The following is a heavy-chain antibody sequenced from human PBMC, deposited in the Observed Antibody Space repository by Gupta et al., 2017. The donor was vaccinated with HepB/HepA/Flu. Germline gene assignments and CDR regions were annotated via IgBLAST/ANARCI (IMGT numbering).Heavy chain of an antibody. Sequence: QVQLQQWGAGLLKPSETLSLTCAVYGGSFSGYYWSWIRQPPGKGLEWIGEINHSGSTNYNPSLKSRVTISVDTSKNQFSLKLSSVTAADTAVYYCARVSSPHYYGSGSYDYWGQGTLVTVSS. J-gene: IGHJ4*02. CDR1: GGSFSGYY. V-gene: IGHV4-34*01. D-gene: IGHD3-10*01. CDR3: ARVSSPHYYGSGSYDY. CDR2: INHSGST.